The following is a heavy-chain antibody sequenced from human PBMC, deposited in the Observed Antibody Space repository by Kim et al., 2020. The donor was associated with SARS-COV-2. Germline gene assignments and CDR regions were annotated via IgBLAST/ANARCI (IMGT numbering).Heavy chain of an antibody. V-gene: IGHV4-39*07. D-gene: IGHD6-13*01. CDR3: ARDWAAAGTVDY. J-gene: IGHJ4*02. Sequence: YNPSLKSRVTISVDTSKNQFSLKLSSVTAADTAVYYCARDWAAAGTVDYWGQGTLVTVSS.